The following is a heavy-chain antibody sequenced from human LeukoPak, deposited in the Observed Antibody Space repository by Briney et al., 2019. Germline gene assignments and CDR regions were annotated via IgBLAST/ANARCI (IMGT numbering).Heavy chain of an antibody. V-gene: IGHV3-33*01. D-gene: IGHD6-13*01. Sequence: GGSLRLSCAASGFTFSSYGMHWVRQAPGKGLEWVAVIWYDGNNKYYTDSVKGRFTISRDNSKNTLYLQMNNLRAEDTAVYYCARDTAAAAGDYWGQGTLVTVSS. CDR2: IWYDGNNK. CDR3: ARDTAAAAGDY. J-gene: IGHJ4*02. CDR1: GFTFSSYG.